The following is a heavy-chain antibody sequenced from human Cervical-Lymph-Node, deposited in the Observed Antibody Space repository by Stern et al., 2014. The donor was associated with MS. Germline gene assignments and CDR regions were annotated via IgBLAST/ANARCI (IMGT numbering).Heavy chain of an antibody. V-gene: IGHV1-69*06. CDR2: IRRPVGTA. CDR3: AGGTGDNGFDP. J-gene: IGHJ5*02. D-gene: IGHD3-16*01. Sequence: QVQLVQSGADVKKPGSAVRISCKASGGVSWLRQAPGQGLAHMGGIRRPVGTAHYAQRLQGRLTITADTSRITTCRERRSVRSDYTGVYDGAGGTGDNGFDPWGQGTLVSVSS. CDR1: GG.